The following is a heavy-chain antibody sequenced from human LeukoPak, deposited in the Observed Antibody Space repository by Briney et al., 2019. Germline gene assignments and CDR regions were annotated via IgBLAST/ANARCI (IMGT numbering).Heavy chain of an antibody. D-gene: IGHD5-24*01. J-gene: IGHJ5*02. CDR2: IYYSGST. V-gene: IGHV4-31*03. CDR3: ARLGGHNLALDA. Sequence: SETLSLTCTVSGGSISSGGYYWSWIRQHPGKGLEWIGYIYYSGSTYYNPSLKSRVTISVDTSKNQFSLKLSSVTAADTAVYYRARLGGHNLALDAWGQGTLVTVSS. CDR1: GGSISSGGYY.